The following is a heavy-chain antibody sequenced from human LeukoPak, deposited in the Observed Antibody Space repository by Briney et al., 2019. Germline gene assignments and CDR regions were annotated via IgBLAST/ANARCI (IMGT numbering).Heavy chain of an antibody. V-gene: IGHV3-21*01. Sequence: GGSLRLSCAASGFAFISTSIHWVRQAPGKGLEWVSSISSSSSYIYYADSAKGRFTISRDNAKNSLYLQMNSLRAEDTAVYYCARGLDPWGQGTLVTVSS. CDR1: GFAFISTS. CDR2: ISSSSSYI. CDR3: ARGLDP. J-gene: IGHJ5*02.